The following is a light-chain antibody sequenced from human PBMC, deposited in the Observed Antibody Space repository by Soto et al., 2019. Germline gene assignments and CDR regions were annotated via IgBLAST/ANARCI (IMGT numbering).Light chain of an antibody. Sequence: DSQMPQSPSTLSGSVVYRVTIAFRASQTINSCLAWYQQKPGQAPKLLIYKASTLKSGVPSRFSGSGSGTEFTLTISSLQPDDFATYYCQPYNSYSEAFGQGTKVDI. CDR2: KAS. CDR3: QPYNSYSEA. CDR1: QTINSC. J-gene: IGKJ1*01. V-gene: IGKV1-5*03.